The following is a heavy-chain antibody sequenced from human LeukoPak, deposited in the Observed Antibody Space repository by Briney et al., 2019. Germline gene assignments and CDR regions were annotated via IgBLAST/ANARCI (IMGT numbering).Heavy chain of an antibody. Sequence: SETLSLTCTVSGGSISSHYWSWIRQPAGKGLEWIGRIYTSGSTNYNPSLKSRVTMSVDTSKNQFSLKLSSVTAADTAVYYCARDDVLLWFGELLFAGAFDIWGQGTMVTVSS. D-gene: IGHD3-10*01. CDR2: IYTSGST. CDR1: GGSISSHY. J-gene: IGHJ3*02. V-gene: IGHV4-4*07. CDR3: ARDDVLLWFGELLFAGAFDI.